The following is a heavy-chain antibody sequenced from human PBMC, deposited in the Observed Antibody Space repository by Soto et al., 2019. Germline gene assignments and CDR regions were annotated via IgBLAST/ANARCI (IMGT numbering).Heavy chain of an antibody. V-gene: IGHV4-34*01. D-gene: IGHD3-9*01. CDR3: ARGGRNYDILTGRRLWYFDY. Sequence: SETLSLTCAVYGGSFSGYYWSWIRQPPGKGLEWIGEINHSGSTNYNPSLKSRVTISVDTSKNQFSLKLSSVTAADTVVYYCARGGRNYDILTGRRLWYFDYWGQGTLVTVSS. CDR2: INHSGST. CDR1: GGSFSGYY. J-gene: IGHJ4*02.